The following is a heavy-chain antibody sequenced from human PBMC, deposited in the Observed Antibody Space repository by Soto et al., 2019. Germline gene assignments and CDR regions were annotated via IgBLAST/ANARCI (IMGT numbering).Heavy chain of an antibody. CDR2: MNPYSGNT. CDR1: GYTFTNNY. V-gene: IGHV1-8*01. Sequence: ASVKVSCKASGYTFTNNYINWVRQATGQGLEWMGWMNPYSGNTGYAQKFQGRVTMTRDNSITTAYMELSSLRSEDTAVYYCVRAPLDYYSADYFDSWGQGTLVTVSS. CDR3: VRAPLDYYSADYFDS. D-gene: IGHD2-21*01. J-gene: IGHJ4*02.